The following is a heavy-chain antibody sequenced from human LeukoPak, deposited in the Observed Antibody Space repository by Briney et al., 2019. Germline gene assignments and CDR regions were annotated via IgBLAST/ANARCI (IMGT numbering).Heavy chain of an antibody. Sequence: GASVKVSCKASGYTFTSYDINWVRQATGQGLEWMGWMNPNSGNTGYAQKFQGRVTITRNTSISTAYMELSSLRSEDTAVYYCARFRTTSAYNWFDPWGQGTLVTVSP. V-gene: IGHV1-8*03. D-gene: IGHD1-7*01. CDR1: GYTFTSYD. CDR2: MNPNSGNT. CDR3: ARFRTTSAYNWFDP. J-gene: IGHJ5*02.